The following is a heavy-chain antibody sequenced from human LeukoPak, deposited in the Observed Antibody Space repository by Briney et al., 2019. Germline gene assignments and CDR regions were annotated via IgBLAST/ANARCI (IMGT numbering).Heavy chain of an antibody. CDR2: IYSGGDT. CDR3: ARTPAGSGNWFDP. D-gene: IGHD6-13*01. V-gene: IGHV3-53*01. Sequence: GGSLRLSCAASGFTVRSDYMSWARQAPGKGLEWVSIIYSGGDTYYADSVKGRFTISRDNSKNTLYLQMNSLRAEDTAVYFCARTPAGSGNWFDPWGQGTLVTVSS. CDR1: GFTVRSDY. J-gene: IGHJ5*02.